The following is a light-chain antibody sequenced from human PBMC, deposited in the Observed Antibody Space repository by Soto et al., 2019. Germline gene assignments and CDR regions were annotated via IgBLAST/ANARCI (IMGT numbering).Light chain of an antibody. CDR3: QQRDSWPLT. CDR1: QTVTTY. V-gene: IGKV3-11*01. Sequence: EIVLTQSPAILSLSPVARPSLSWRTNQTVTTYLAWYQHKTGQAPRLLIYSASKRATGIPARFSGSGSGTDFTLTISSLEPEDLAFYDCQQRDSWPLTFGGGTKVEIK. CDR2: SAS. J-gene: IGKJ4*01.